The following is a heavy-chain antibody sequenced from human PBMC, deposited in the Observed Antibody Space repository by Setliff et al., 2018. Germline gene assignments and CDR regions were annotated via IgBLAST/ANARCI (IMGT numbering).Heavy chain of an antibody. V-gene: IGHV3-48*03. CDR1: GFTFSNSA. J-gene: IGHJ6*02. CDR3: ARSPPYFGMDV. Sequence: GGSLRLSCSASGFTFSNSAMNWVRQAPGKGLERVSKTHTDGITIYSDSVRGRFTIFRDSAKNSLHLQMTSLSAEDTAVYYCARSPPYFGMDVWGQGTTVTVSS. CDR2: THTDGITI.